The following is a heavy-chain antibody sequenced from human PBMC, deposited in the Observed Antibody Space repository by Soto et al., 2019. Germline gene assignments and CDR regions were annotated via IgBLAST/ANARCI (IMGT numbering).Heavy chain of an antibody. J-gene: IGHJ4*02. V-gene: IGHV4-59*01. D-gene: IGHD6-13*01. CDR3: VRYRREAVAGYTLDN. CDR1: GGSISSNY. CDR2: VYNSGST. Sequence: PSETLSLTCTVSGGSISSNYWTWIRQPPGKGLEWIGYVYNSGSTNYNPSLKSRVTISEDTSKSQFSLKVNSMTAADTAVYYCVRYRREAVAGYTLDNWGQGIGVTVS.